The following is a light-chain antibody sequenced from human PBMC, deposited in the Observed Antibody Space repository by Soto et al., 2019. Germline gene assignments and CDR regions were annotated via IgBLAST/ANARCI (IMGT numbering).Light chain of an antibody. Sequence: EIVLTQSPGTLSLSPGERATLSCRASQSVSSSYLAWYQQKPGQAPRLLIYGASSRATGIPDRFSGSGSGTDCTLTISRLEPEDFAVYYCQQYCSSPLTFGGGTKVEIK. J-gene: IGKJ4*01. CDR3: QQYCSSPLT. CDR1: QSVSSSY. CDR2: GAS. V-gene: IGKV3-20*01.